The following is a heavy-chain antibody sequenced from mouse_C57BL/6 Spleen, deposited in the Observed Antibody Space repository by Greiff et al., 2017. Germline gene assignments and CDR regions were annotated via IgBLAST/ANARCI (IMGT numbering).Heavy chain of an antibody. CDR1: GYTFTSYW. D-gene: IGHD2-1*01. V-gene: IGHV1-53*01. CDR3: ARLGDSNYGNYEIHLDY. Sequence: QVQLQQPGTELVKPGASVKLSCKASGYTFTSYWMHWVKQRPGQGLEWIGNINPSNGGTNYNEKFKSKATLTVDKSSSTAYMQLSSLTSDDSAVYYCARLGDSNYGNYEIHLDYWGQGTSVTVSS. J-gene: IGHJ4*01. CDR2: INPSNGGT.